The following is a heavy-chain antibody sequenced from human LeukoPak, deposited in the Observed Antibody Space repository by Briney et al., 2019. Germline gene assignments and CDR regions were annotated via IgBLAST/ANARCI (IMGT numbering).Heavy chain of an antibody. CDR1: GGSITSDTDY. V-gene: IGHV4-39*01. CDR3: ARHGGASSGWYY. J-gene: IGHJ4*02. D-gene: IGHD6-19*01. CDR2: ICCGGST. Sequence: TSETLSLTCSVSGGSITSDTDYWGWIRQPPGKGLEWIGSICCGGSTYYNPSLKSRLTISVDTSKNQLSLKLNSVTAADTAVYYCARHGGASSGWYYWGQGTLVTVSS.